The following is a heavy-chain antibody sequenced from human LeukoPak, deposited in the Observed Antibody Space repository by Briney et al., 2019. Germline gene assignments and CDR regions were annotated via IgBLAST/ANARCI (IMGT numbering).Heavy chain of an antibody. CDR3: ARGYCTGANCRPYYYYGMDV. CDR1: GFTFDTYA. J-gene: IGHJ6*02. CDR2: MKYDGRMK. D-gene: IGHD2-8*02. Sequence: GRSLRLSCAASGFTFDTYAMHWVRQAPGEGLEWMAVMKYDGRMKEYPDSVKGRFTVSRGNSKNTLDMQMNSLRAEDTAVYYCARGYCTGANCRPYYYYGMDVWGRGTTVTVSS. V-gene: IGHV3-33*01.